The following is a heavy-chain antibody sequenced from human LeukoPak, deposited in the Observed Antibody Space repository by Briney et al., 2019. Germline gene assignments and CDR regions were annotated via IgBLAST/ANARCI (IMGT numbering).Heavy chain of an antibody. J-gene: IGHJ6*03. V-gene: IGHV1-2*02. CDR3: ARDGIVVVPAALTRYYYYMDV. Sequence: ASVKVSCKASGYTFTGYYMHWVRQAPGQGLEWMGWINPNSGGTNYAQKFQGRVTMTRDTSISTAYMELSRLRSDDTAVYYCARDGIVVVPAALTRYYYYMDVWGKGTTVTVSS. CDR1: GYTFTGYY. D-gene: IGHD2-2*01. CDR2: INPNSGGT.